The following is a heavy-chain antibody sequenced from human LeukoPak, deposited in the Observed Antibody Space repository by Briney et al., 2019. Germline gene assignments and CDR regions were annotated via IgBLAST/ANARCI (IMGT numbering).Heavy chain of an antibody. J-gene: IGHJ5*02. CDR3: ARGIQPPPEDYVNWFDP. D-gene: IGHD3-16*01. CDR2: INPSGGST. Sequence: GASVKVSCKASGYTFTSYYMHWVRQAPGQGREWMGIINPSGGSTSYAQKFQGRVTMTRDTSTSTVYMELSSLRSEDTAVYYCARGIQPPPEDYVNWFDPWGQGTLVTVSS. V-gene: IGHV1-46*01. CDR1: GYTFTSYY.